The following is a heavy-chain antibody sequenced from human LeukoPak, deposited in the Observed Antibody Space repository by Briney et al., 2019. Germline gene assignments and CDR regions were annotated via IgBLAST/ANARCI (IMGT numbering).Heavy chain of an antibody. CDR1: GGSFSGYY. Sequence: SETPSLTCAVYGGSFSGYYWSWIRQPPGKGLEWIGEINHSGSTNYNPSLKSRVTISVDTSKNQFSLKLSSVTAADTAVYYCARVRAAAGTGYYYYYYMDVWGKGTTVTVSS. D-gene: IGHD6-13*01. CDR2: INHSGST. V-gene: IGHV4-34*01. J-gene: IGHJ6*03. CDR3: ARVRAAAGTGYYYYYYMDV.